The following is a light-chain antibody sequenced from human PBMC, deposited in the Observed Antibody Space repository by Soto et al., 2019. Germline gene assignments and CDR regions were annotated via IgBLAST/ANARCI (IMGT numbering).Light chain of an antibody. J-gene: IGKJ1*01. CDR1: QSVGTT. CDR2: GAS. CDR3: QQYNNWPQT. V-gene: IGKV3-15*01. Sequence: ETVMTQSPATLSVSPGERATLSCRASQSVGTTLAWYQQKPGQAPRLVIYGASSRATGIPARFSGSGSGTEFTLTISSQQSEDFAVYYCQQYNNWPQTFGQGTKVEIK.